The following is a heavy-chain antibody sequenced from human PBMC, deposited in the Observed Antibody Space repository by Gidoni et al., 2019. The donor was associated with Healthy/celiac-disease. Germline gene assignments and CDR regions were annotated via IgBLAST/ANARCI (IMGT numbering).Heavy chain of an antibody. Sequence: QVQLVESGGGVVQPGRSLRLSCAASGFTFSSYGMHWVRQAPGKGLAWVAVIWYDGSNKYYADSVKGRFTISRDNSKNTLYLQMNSLRAEDTAVYYCGRLGELSFLNWGQGTLVTVSS. D-gene: IGHD3-16*02. CDR3: GRLGELSFLN. CDR1: GFTFSSYG. J-gene: IGHJ4*02. V-gene: IGHV3-33*01. CDR2: IWYDGSNK.